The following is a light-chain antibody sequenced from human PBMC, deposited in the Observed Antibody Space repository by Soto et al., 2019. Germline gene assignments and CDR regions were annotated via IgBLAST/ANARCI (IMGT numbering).Light chain of an antibody. CDR3: QQYDTWWT. J-gene: IGKJ1*01. CDR1: QNVTRS. V-gene: IGKV3-15*01. CDR2: DAS. Sequence: EIVVTQSPATLSVSPGDRATLSCTASQNVTRSLAWYQQKPGQTPRLLIYDASSRAAGIPDRINGGGSGTEFTLTISSLQSEDVALYFCQQYDTWWTFGQGTRV.